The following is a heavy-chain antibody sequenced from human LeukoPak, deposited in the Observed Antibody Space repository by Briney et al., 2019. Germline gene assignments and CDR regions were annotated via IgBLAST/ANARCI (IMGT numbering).Heavy chain of an antibody. J-gene: IGHJ4*02. CDR3: ARDSPTYYYDSSGYRVGYFDY. V-gene: IGHV4-31*03. CDR1: GGSINSGGYY. Sequence: SETLSLTCTVSGGSINSGGYYWSWIRQHPGKGLEWIGYIYYSGSTYYNPSLKSRVTISVDTSKNQFSLKLSSVTAADTAVYYCARDSPTYYYDSSGYRVGYFDYWGQGTLVTVSS. CDR2: IYYSGST. D-gene: IGHD3-22*01.